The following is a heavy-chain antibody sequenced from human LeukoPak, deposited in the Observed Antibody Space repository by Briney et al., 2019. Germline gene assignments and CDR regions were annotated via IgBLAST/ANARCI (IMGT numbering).Heavy chain of an antibody. D-gene: IGHD1-26*01. CDR2: IIPIFGIA. CDR3: ARSMGSYFNFDY. CDR1: GGTFSSYA. Sequence: SVKVSCKASGGTFSSYAISWVRQAPGQGLEWMGRIIPIFGIANYAQKFQGRVTITVDKSTSTAYMELSSLRSEDTAVYYCARSMGSYFNFDYWGQGTLVTVSS. V-gene: IGHV1-69*04. J-gene: IGHJ4*02.